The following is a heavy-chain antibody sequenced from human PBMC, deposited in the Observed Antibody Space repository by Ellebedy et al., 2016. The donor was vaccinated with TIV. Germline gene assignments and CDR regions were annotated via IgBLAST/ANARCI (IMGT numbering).Heavy chain of an antibody. J-gene: IGHJ4*02. CDR2: IYYSGST. CDR1: GGSISSYY. V-gene: IGHV4-59*08. CDR3: ARKGYSGYDY. D-gene: IGHD5-12*01. Sequence: GSLRLXCTVSGGSISSYYWSWIRQPPGKGLEWIGYIYYSGSTNYNPSLKSRVTISVDTSKNQFSLKLSSVTAADTAVYYCARKGYSGYDYWGQGTLVTVSS.